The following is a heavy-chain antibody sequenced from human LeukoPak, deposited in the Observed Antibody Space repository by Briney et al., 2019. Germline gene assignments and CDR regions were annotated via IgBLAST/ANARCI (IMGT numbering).Heavy chain of an antibody. CDR2: INPIVGLV. CDR1: GGTFNNYA. Sequence: GASVKVSCKAPGGTFNNYAISWVRQAPGQGLEWMGRINPIVGLVNYAQNFQGRVTITADMTTSTAYMELSSLASEDTAVYYCARDGSWGLDCWGQGPLVTASS. V-gene: IGHV1-69*04. D-gene: IGHD3-10*01. J-gene: IGHJ4*02. CDR3: ARDGSWGLDC.